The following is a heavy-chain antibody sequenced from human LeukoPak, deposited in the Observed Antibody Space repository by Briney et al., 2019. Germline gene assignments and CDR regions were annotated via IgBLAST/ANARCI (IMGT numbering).Heavy chain of an antibody. CDR2: LNSDGSST. J-gene: IGHJ4*02. V-gene: IGHV3-74*01. Sequence: LNSDGSSTTYADCVKGRVTISRDNAKNTLYLQMNSLRAEDTAVYYCARARQLSPLFKDDWGQGTLVPVS. D-gene: IGHD1-1*01. CDR3: ARARQLSPLFKDD.